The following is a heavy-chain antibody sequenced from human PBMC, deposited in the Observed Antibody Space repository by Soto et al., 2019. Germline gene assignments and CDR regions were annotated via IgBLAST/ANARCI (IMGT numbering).Heavy chain of an antibody. D-gene: IGHD2-15*01. V-gene: IGHV3-30*18. Sequence: PGGCLRLCCAASGFTLSSYGMNWERQAPGKGLEWVAVISYDGSNKYYADSVKGRFTISRDNSKNTLYLQMNSLRAEDTAVYYSAKDKSRVVVAATHDAFDIWGQGTMVTVS. CDR1: GFTLSSYG. CDR2: ISYDGSNK. J-gene: IGHJ3*02. CDR3: AKDKSRVVVAATHDAFDI.